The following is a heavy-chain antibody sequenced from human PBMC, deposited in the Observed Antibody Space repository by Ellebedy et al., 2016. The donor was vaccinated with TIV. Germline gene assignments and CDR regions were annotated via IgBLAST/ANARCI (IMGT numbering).Heavy chain of an antibody. J-gene: IGHJ5*02. CDR3: VRHVYSGNLGGEYNCFNP. CDR2: IYLHDSHA. Sequence: GESLKISXRDSGDNFQTHYIGWVRQVPGKGLEWMGIIYLHDSHATYSPSFEGQVTISADKSTRAAFLQWSSLQASDTAMYYCVRHVYSGNLGGEYNCFNPWGQGTLVTVSS. D-gene: IGHD5-12*01. CDR1: GDNFQTHY. V-gene: IGHV5-51*01.